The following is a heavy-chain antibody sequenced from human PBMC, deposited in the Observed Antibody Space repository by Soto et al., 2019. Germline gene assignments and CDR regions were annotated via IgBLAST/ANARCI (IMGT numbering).Heavy chain of an antibody. CDR3: ANARQWLFSDY. D-gene: IGHD6-19*01. J-gene: IGHJ4*02. CDR2: ISYDGSNK. Sequence: QVQLVESGGGVVQPGRSLRLSCAASGFTFSSYGMHWVRQAPGKGLEWVAVISYDGSNKFYADSVKGRFTISRDNSKNTLYLQMNSLRAEDTAVYYCANARQWLFSDYWGQGTLVTVSS. V-gene: IGHV3-30*18. CDR1: GFTFSSYG.